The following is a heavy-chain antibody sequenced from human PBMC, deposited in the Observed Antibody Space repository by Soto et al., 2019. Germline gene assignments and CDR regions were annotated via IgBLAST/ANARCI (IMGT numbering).Heavy chain of an antibody. V-gene: IGHV3-30-3*01. CDR2: ISYDGSNK. CDR1: GFTFSSYA. D-gene: IGHD5-18*01. CDR3: ARGKRYSYGRNYPRDYNWFDP. Sequence: GGSLRLSCAASGFTFSSYAMHWVRQAPGKGLEWVAVISYDGSNKYYADSVKGRFTISRDNSKNTLYLQMNSLRAEDTAVYYCARGKRYSYGRNYPRDYNWFDPWGQGTLVTVSS. J-gene: IGHJ5*02.